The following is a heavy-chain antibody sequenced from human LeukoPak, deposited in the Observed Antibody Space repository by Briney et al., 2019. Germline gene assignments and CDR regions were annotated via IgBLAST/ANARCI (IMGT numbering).Heavy chain of an antibody. CDR2: ISYDGSNK. Sequence: GGSLRLSCAASGFTFSNYAMHWVRQAPGKGLEWVAVISYDGSNKYYADSVKGRFTISRDNSKNTLYLQMNSLRAEDTAVYYCARGPSGYHNTGGQGTLVTVSS. D-gene: IGHD5-12*01. J-gene: IGHJ4*02. CDR1: GFTFSNYA. CDR3: ARGPSGYHNT. V-gene: IGHV3-30*03.